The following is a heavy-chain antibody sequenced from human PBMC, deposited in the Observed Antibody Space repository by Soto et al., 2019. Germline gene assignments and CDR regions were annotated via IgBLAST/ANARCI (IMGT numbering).Heavy chain of an antibody. Sequence: GGSLRLSCAASGFTFSSYAMSWVRQAPGKGLEWVSAISGSGGSTYYADSVKGRFTISRDNSKNTLYLQMNSLRAEDTAVYYCVSPTLISNFDYWGQGTLVTVSS. CDR1: GFTFSSYA. CDR2: ISGSGGST. V-gene: IGHV3-23*01. J-gene: IGHJ4*02. CDR3: VSPTLISNFDY. D-gene: IGHD1-26*01.